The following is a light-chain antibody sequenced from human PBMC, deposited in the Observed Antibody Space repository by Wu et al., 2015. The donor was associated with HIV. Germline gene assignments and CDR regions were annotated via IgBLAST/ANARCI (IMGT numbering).Light chain of an antibody. Sequence: DIQMTQSPSSLSASVGDTVTITCRASQNIRTYLSWFQQKPGKAPQLLIYAASVLQSGVPSRFSGGGSGTEFTLTISSLQPEDFATYFCQQTYTVPAWTFGQGTKVEVK. CDR3: QQTYTVPAWT. J-gene: IGKJ1*01. CDR2: AAS. V-gene: IGKV1-39*01. CDR1: QNIRTY.